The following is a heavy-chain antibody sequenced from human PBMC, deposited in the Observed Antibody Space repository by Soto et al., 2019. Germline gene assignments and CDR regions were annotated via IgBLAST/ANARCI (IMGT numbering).Heavy chain of an antibody. V-gene: IGHV4-34*12. CDR3: ARAPRELLAEGPLFLYYYYGFDV. D-gene: IGHD1-7*01. CDR1: GGSFTEAY. Sequence: QVHLQQWGAGLLKPSGTLSLTCTVSGGSFTEAYWTWVRQSPGRGLEWIGEVFHAGNTNYNPSLKSRVTLSLATAKNQFSLRLTSVTAADSAVYYCARAPRELLAEGPLFLYYYYGFDVWGQGTTVIVSS. CDR2: VFHAGNT. J-gene: IGHJ6*02.